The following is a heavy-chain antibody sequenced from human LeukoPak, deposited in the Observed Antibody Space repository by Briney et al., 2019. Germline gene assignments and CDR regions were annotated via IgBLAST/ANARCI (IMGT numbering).Heavy chain of an antibody. V-gene: IGHV1-8*03. CDR3: TRGSSGRRDN. J-gene: IGHJ4*02. Sequence: ASVKVSCRASGYTFTYCDINWVRQATGQGLEWMGWMNPNSGNTGYGQSFQGRITISRDISIGTAYMELSNLTAEDTAIYYCTRGSSGRRDNWGQGTLVTVSA. D-gene: IGHD6-19*01. CDR2: MNPNSGNT. CDR1: GYTFTYCD.